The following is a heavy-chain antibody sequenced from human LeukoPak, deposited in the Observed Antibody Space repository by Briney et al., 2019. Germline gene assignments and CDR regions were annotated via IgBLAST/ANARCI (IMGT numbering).Heavy chain of an antibody. J-gene: IGHJ6*02. CDR3: ARAAFGTSNFYYYYGMDV. Sequence: GGSLRLSCAASGFTFSSYGMHWVRQAPGKGLEWVAVIWYDGSNKYYADSVKGRFTISRDNSKNTLYLQMKSLRAEDTAVYYCARAAFGTSNFYYYYGMDVWGQGTTVTVSS. CDR1: GFTFSSYG. D-gene: IGHD2-2*01. V-gene: IGHV3-30*19. CDR2: IWYDGSNK.